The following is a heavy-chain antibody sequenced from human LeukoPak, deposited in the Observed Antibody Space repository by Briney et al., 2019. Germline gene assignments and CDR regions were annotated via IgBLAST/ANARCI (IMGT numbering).Heavy chain of an antibody. CDR2: ISSSGTTV. J-gene: IGHJ4*02. CDR1: GFNFGDFY. V-gene: IGHV3-11*01. CDR3: AKGGRGYSYGSLDY. Sequence: GGSLRLSCAASGFNFGDFYMGWIRQAPGKGPEWISYISSSGTTVYYSDSVKGRFTISRDNAKNSLYLQMNSLRVEDSAVYYCAKGGRGYSYGSLDYWGQGTLVTVSS. D-gene: IGHD5-18*01.